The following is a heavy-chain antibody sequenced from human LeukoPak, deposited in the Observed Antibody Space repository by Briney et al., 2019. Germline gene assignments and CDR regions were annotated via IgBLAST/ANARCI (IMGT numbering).Heavy chain of an antibody. CDR2: INDSGSS. D-gene: IGHD3-16*01. CDR3: ARLPTDYDYVWGSSY. J-gene: IGHJ4*02. Sequence: SETLSLTCAVYGGSFSGYYWSWIRQPPGKGLEWIGEINDSGSSNYSPSLKSRVTISVDASKNQSSLTLSSVTAADTAVYYCARLPTDYDYVWGSSYWGQGTLVTVSS. V-gene: IGHV4-34*01. CDR1: GGSFSGYY.